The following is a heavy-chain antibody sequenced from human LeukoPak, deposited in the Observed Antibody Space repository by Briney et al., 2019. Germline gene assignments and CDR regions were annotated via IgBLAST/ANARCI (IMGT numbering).Heavy chain of an antibody. D-gene: IGHD1-26*01. J-gene: IGHJ4*02. CDR2: INTDGTNT. V-gene: IGHV3-74*01. CDR3: ARGYSGTYRVDY. Sequence: PRGSLRLSCAASGFTFSSYWMHWVRQVPGKGLVWVSRINTDGTNTTYADSVKGRFTMSRDNAKSRLYLQMNSLRAEDTAVYYCARGYSGTYRVDYWGQGTLVPVSS. CDR1: GFTFSSYW.